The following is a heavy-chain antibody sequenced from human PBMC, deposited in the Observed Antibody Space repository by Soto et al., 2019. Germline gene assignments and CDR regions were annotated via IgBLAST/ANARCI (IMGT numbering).Heavy chain of an antibody. V-gene: IGHV1-69*13. CDR3: AGASDSTWYNWLDP. Sequence: ASVKVSCKAPGGNFSSNGIRWVRQAPGQGLELMGGIIPTFGTTNYAHKFRGRVTITADESTGTAYMELSSLRSDDTAVYYCAGASDSTWYNWLDPWGQGTLVTVSS. D-gene: IGHD4-4*01. J-gene: IGHJ5*02. CDR2: IIPTFGTT. CDR1: GGNFSSNG.